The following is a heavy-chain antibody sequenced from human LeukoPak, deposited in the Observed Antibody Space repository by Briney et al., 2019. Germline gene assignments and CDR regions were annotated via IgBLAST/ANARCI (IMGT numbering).Heavy chain of an antibody. CDR2: ISTYNGNT. D-gene: IGHD5-18*01. V-gene: IGHV1-18*01. CDR1: GYTFTTYG. CDR3: ARDRMDTGTYFDY. Sequence: ASVKVSCRSSGYTFTTYGITWVRQAPGQGLEWMGWISTYNGNTNYAQRLQGRVTMTTDTSTSTAYMELRSLRSDDTAMYYCARDRMDTGTYFDYWGQGTLVTVSS. J-gene: IGHJ4*02.